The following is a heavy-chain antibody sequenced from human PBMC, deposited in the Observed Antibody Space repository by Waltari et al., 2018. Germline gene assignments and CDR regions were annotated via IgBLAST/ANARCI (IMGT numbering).Heavy chain of an antibody. CDR3: ARFNTVTSDTFDY. D-gene: IGHD4-17*01. Sequence: EVQLLESGGGLVQPGGSLRLSCAASGFTFSSYAMSWVRQAPGKGLEWVSAISGSGGSTYYADSVKGRFTISRDNSKNTLYLQMNSLRAEDTAVYYCARFNTVTSDTFDYWGQGTLVTVSS. CDR2: ISGSGGST. V-gene: IGHV3-23*01. J-gene: IGHJ4*02. CDR1: GFTFSSYA.